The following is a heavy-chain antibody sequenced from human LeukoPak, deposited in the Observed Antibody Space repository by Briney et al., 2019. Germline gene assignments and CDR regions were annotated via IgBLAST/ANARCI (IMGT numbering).Heavy chain of an antibody. V-gene: IGHV3-21*01. J-gene: IGHJ4*02. CDR3: ARDGRGGYLDY. D-gene: IGHD3-16*01. Sequence: KPGGSLRLSCAASGFTFSSYSMNRVRQAPGKGLEWVSSISSSSSYIYYADSVKGRFTISRDNAKNSLYLQMNSLRAEDTAMYYCARDGRGGYLDYWGQGTLVTVSS. CDR2: ISSSSSYI. CDR1: GFTFSSYS.